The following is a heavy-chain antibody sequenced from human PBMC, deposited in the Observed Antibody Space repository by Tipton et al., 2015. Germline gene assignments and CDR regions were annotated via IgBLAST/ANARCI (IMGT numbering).Heavy chain of an antibody. D-gene: IGHD5-24*01. CDR1: GESFSKYY. CDR3: ARDLEHGMDV. Sequence: TLSLTCAVSGESFSKYYWSWIRQSPGKGLEWIGEINDSGKSNYNPSLKSRVSISLDTSKNHFSLSLTSVTAADTAIYYCARDLEHGMDVWGQGTTVTVSS. V-gene: IGHV4-34*01. CDR2: INDSGKS. J-gene: IGHJ6*02.